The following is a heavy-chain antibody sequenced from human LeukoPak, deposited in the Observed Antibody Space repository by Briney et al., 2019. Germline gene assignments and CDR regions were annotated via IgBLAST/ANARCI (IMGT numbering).Heavy chain of an antibody. CDR2: IYSSGST. V-gene: IGHV4-4*07. J-gene: IGHJ4*02. Sequence: SETLSLTCTVSGGSTTDYFRSWIRQPAGKGLEWIGRIYSSGSTNYNASLKSRVTTSVDTSKNQFSLKLSSVTAADTAVYYCAREVSARDGSLGRPFDYWGQGTLVTVSS. CDR3: AREVSARDGSLGRPFDY. CDR1: GGSTTDYF. D-gene: IGHD5-24*01.